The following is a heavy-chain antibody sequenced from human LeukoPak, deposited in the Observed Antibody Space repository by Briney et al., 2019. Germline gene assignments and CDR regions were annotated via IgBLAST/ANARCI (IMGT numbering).Heavy chain of an antibody. D-gene: IGHD5-24*01. V-gene: IGHV1-18*01. Sequence: ASVKVSCKASGYTFTSYGISWVRQAPGQGLEWMGWISAYNGNTNYAQKLQGRVTITTDTSTSTVYMGLSSLRSEDTAVYYCAREARDGYNSYYFDHWGQGTLVTVSS. J-gene: IGHJ4*02. CDR1: GYTFTSYG. CDR3: AREARDGYNSYYFDH. CDR2: ISAYNGNT.